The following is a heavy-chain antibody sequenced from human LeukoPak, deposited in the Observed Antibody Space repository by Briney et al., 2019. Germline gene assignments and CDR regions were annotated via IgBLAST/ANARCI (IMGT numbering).Heavy chain of an antibody. CDR2: IYPGDSDT. CDR3: ARPKTLGGYNYEFEF. J-gene: IGHJ4*02. V-gene: IGHV5-51*01. D-gene: IGHD5-18*01. CDR1: GYSFTSYW. Sequence: GESLKISCKGSGYSFTSYWISWVRQMPGKGLEWMGIIYPGDSDTRYSPSFQGQVTISADKSSSTAYLQWSSLKASDTAIYYCARPKTLGGYNYEFEFWGQGTLVTVSS.